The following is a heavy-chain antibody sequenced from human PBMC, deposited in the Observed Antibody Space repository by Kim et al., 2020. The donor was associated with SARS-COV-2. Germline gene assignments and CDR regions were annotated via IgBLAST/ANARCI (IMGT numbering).Heavy chain of an antibody. Sequence: TTYYAGPVKGRFTISRDDSKNTLYLQMSSLKSEDTAVYYCTTSSSSGDDYWGQGTLVTVSS. CDR3: TTSSSSGDDY. J-gene: IGHJ4*02. V-gene: IGHV3-15*01. CDR2: TT. D-gene: IGHD6-6*01.